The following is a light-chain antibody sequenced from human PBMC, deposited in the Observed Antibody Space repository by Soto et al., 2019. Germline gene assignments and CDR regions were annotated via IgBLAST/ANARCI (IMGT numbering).Light chain of an antibody. CDR2: GAS. V-gene: IGKV3-20*01. J-gene: IGKJ1*01. Sequence: EIVLTQSPGTLSLSPGERATLSCRASQSVTSNYLAWYQQKPGQAPRLLFFGASIRATGIPDRFSGSGSGTDFTLTISRLEPEDFAVYHCQQYGNSPTTFGQGTKVEIK. CDR3: QQYGNSPTT. CDR1: QSVTSNY.